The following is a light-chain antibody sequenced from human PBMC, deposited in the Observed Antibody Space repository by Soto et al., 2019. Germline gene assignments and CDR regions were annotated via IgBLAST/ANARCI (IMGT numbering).Light chain of an antibody. CDR2: DAS. Sequence: DIQVTQSPSTLSASVGDRVIIACRASQTADKWVAWYQQKPGKAPNVLIYDASRLESGVPSRFSGSGSGTLFTLTISNLQPDDSATYYCQQYNDYPYTFGQGTKVEI. CDR1: QTADKW. V-gene: IGKV1-5*01. J-gene: IGKJ2*01. CDR3: QQYNDYPYT.